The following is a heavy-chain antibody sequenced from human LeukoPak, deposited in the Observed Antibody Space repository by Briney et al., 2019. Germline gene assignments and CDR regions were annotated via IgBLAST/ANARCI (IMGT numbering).Heavy chain of an antibody. CDR3: ARGLSIAARRAFDY. Sequence: PSETLSLTCTVSGGSISSSSYYWGWIRQPRGKGLEWIGSIYYSGSTYYNPSLKSRVTISVDTSKNQFSLKLSSVTAADTAVYYCARGLSIAARRAFDYWGQGTLVTVSS. V-gene: IGHV4-39*01. CDR2: IYYSGST. J-gene: IGHJ4*02. CDR1: GGSISSSSYY. D-gene: IGHD6-6*01.